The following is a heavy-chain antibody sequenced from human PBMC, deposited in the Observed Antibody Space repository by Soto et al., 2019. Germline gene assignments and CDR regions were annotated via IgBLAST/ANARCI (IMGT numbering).Heavy chain of an antibody. CDR1: GGTFSSYA. Sequence: QVQLVQSGAEVKKPGSSVKVSCKASGGTFSSYAISWVRQAPGHGLEWMGGIIPIFGTANYAQKFQGRVTITADEATSTAYMELSSLRSEDTAVYYCARRFLEWLTCDPWGQGTLVTVSS. J-gene: IGHJ5*02. CDR2: IIPIFGTA. CDR3: ARRFLEWLTCDP. D-gene: IGHD3-3*01. V-gene: IGHV1-69*12.